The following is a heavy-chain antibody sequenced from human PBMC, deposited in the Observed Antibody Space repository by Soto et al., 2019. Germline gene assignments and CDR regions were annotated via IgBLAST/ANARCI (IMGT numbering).Heavy chain of an antibody. V-gene: IGHV4-34*01. CDR3: ARAASTMYYYDSSGYLNDAFDI. J-gene: IGHJ3*02. Sequence: SETLSLTCAVYGGSFSGYYWSWIRQPPGRGLEWIGEINHFGSTNYIPSLKSRVTISVDTSKNQFSLKVSSVTAADTAVYYCARAASTMYYYDSSGYLNDAFDIWGQRTMVTVSS. CDR2: INHFGST. D-gene: IGHD3-22*01. CDR1: GGSFSGYY.